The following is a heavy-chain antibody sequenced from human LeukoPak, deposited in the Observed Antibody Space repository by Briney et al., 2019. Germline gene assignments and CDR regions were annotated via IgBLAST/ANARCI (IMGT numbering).Heavy chain of an antibody. J-gene: IGHJ5*02. Sequence: ASVKVSCKASGYTFTSYYMHWVRQAPGQGLEWMGIINPSGGSTSYAQKFQGRVTMTRDTSTSTVYMELSSLRSEDTAVYYCARESIRRNYDFWSGYYTYWFDPWGQGTLVTVSS. CDR2: INPSGGST. D-gene: IGHD3-3*01. V-gene: IGHV1-46*01. CDR1: GYTFTSYY. CDR3: ARESIRRNYDFWSGYYTYWFDP.